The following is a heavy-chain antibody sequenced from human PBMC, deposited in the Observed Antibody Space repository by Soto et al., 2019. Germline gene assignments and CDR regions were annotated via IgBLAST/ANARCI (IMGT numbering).Heavy chain of an antibody. CDR1: GFTFSDYY. CDR2: ISSSSSYT. Sequence: LRLSCAASGFTFSDYYMSWIRQAPGKGLEWVSYISSSSSYTNYADSVKGRFTISRDNAKNSLYLQMNSLRAEDTAVYYCARTTVEYCSGGSCYSGYYFDYWGQGTLVTVSS. V-gene: IGHV3-11*06. J-gene: IGHJ4*02. D-gene: IGHD2-15*01. CDR3: ARTTVEYCSGGSCYSGYYFDY.